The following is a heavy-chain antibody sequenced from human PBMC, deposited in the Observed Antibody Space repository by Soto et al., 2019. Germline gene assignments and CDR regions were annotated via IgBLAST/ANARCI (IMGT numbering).Heavy chain of an antibody. CDR1: GFSLSNARMG. CDR3: ARMTGITIFGAAYNWFDP. D-gene: IGHD3-3*01. V-gene: IGHV2-26*01. J-gene: IGHJ5*02. CDR2: IFSNDEK. Sequence: QVTLKESGPVLEKPTETLTLTCTVSGFSLSNARMGVSWIRQPPGKALEWLAHIFSNDEKSYSTSLKSRLTISKDTSKSQVVLTMTNMDPVDTATYYCARMTGITIFGAAYNWFDPWGQGTLVTVSS.